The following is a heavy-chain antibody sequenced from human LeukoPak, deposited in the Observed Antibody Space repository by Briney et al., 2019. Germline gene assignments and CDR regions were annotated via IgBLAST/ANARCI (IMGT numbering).Heavy chain of an antibody. D-gene: IGHD2-21*02. J-gene: IGHJ4*02. CDR3: ARLELAYCGGDCYSLDY. CDR1: GNSFTSYW. V-gene: IGHV5-10-1*01. CDR2: FDASDSYT. Sequence: GESLRISCTASGNSFTSYWISWGRPIPGKGQEWMGRFDASDSYTNYSPSFQGHVTISADKSISTAYLQWSRLKASDTAMYYCARLELAYCGGDCYSLDYWGQGTLVTVSS.